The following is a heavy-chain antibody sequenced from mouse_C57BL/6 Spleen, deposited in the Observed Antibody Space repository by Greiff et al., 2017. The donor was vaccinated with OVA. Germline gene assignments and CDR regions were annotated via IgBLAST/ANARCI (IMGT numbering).Heavy chain of an antibody. D-gene: IGHD2-1*01. Sequence: QVQLKQPGAELVMPGASVKLSCKASGYTFTSYWMHWVKQRPGQGLEWIGEIDPSDSYTNYNQKFKGKSTLTVDKSSSTAYMQLSSLTSEDSAVYYCARRHYGNFFDYWGQGTTITVSS. CDR1: GYTFTSYW. CDR3: ARRHYGNFFDY. V-gene: IGHV1-69*01. CDR2: IDPSDSYT. J-gene: IGHJ2*01.